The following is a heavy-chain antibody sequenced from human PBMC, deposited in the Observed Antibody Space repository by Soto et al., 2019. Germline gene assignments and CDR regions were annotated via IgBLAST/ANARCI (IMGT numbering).Heavy chain of an antibody. CDR2: MNVGTGGT. Sequence: ASVKVSCKASGYRFTTHYIHWVRQAPGQGLEWMGRMNVGTGGTTYAHKFQGRVTMTRDTSIRTAYLEVSSVKSDDTAMYYCARDGNFALSGYSFGFDFWGQGTLVTV. D-gene: IGHD5-18*01. CDR3: ARDGNFALSGYSFGFDF. CDR1: GYRFTTHY. J-gene: IGHJ4*02. V-gene: IGHV1-2*06.